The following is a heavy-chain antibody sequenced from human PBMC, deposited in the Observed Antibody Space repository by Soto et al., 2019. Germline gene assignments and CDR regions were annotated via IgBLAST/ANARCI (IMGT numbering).Heavy chain of an antibody. J-gene: IGHJ4*02. CDR2: IYITVAT. Sequence: PSETLSLTCSVSSGSISSSTYHWAWIRQPPGKGLERIGNIYITVATYYSPSLKSRVTLSVDTSKDQFSLKLSSVTAADTAMYYCARAAVQTPYYFDFWGQGTLVTVSS. V-gene: IGHV4-39*07. D-gene: IGHD6-19*01. CDR1: SGSISSSTYH. CDR3: ARAAVQTPYYFDF.